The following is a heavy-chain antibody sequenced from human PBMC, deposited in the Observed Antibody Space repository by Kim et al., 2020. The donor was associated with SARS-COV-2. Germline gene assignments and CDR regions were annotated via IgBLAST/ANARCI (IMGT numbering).Heavy chain of an antibody. CDR3: AREIDYYYGMDV. V-gene: IGHV4-34*01. Sequence: YPPTLTSRVTISVDTSKNQFSLKLSSVTAADTAVYYCAREIDYYYGMDVWGQGTTVTVSS. J-gene: IGHJ6*02.